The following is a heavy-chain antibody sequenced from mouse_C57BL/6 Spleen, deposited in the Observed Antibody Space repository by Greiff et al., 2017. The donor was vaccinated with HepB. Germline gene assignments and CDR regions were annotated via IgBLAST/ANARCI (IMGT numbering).Heavy chain of an antibody. V-gene: IGHV1-53*01. J-gene: IGHJ4*01. D-gene: IGHD1-1*01. CDR3: ARSGSSYDYAMDY. Sequence: QVQLQQPGTELVKPGASVKLSCKASGYTFTSYWMLWVKQRPGQGLEWIGNINPSNGGTNYNEKFKSKATLTVDKSSSTAYMQLSSLTSEDSAVYYCARSGSSYDYAMDYWGQGTSVTVSS. CDR2: INPSNGGT. CDR1: GYTFTSYW.